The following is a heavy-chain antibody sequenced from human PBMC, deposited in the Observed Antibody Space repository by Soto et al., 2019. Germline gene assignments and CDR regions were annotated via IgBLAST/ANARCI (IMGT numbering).Heavy chain of an antibody. CDR2: IYTSGST. D-gene: IGHD3-10*01. CDR3: ARDRITLANDAFDI. CDR1: GGSISSYF. V-gene: IGHV4-4*07. J-gene: IGHJ3*02. Sequence: SETLSLTCTVSGGSISSYFWSWIRQPAGKGLEWIGRIYTSGSTNYNPSLKSRVTMSVDTSKNQFSLNLSSVTAAADTAVYYCARDRITLANDAFDIWGQGTMVTVSS.